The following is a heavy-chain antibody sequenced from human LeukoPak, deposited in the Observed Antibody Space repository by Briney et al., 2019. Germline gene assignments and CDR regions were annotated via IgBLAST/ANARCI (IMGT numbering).Heavy chain of an antibody. CDR1: GGSISSGSYY. Sequence: SQTLSLTCTVSGGSISSGSYYWSWIRQPAGKGLEWIVRIYTSGSTNYNPPLKSRVTISVDPSKNQFSLKLSSVTAADTAVYYCAKVGSDYYGSGSYYTHYYMDVWGKGTTVTVSS. CDR2: IYTSGST. J-gene: IGHJ6*03. D-gene: IGHD3-10*01. V-gene: IGHV4-61*02. CDR3: AKVGSDYYGSGSYYTHYYMDV.